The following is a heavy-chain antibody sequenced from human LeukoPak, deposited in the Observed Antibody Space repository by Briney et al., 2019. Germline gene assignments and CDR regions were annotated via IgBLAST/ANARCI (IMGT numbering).Heavy chain of an antibody. CDR2: INPSGGST. Sequence: ASVKVSCKASGYTFTSYYMHWVRQAPGQGFEWMGIINPSGGSTSYAQKFQGRVTMTRDMSTSTVYMELSSLRSEDTAVYYCASYDSSGYYSDYWGQGTLVTVSS. CDR1: GYTFTSYY. J-gene: IGHJ4*02. CDR3: ASYDSSGYYSDY. D-gene: IGHD3-22*01. V-gene: IGHV1-46*01.